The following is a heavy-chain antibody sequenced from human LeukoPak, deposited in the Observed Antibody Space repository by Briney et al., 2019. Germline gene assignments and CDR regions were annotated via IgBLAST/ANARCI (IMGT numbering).Heavy chain of an antibody. V-gene: IGHV1-2*06. Sequence: ASVKVSCKASGYTFTGYYMHWERQAPGQGLEWMGRINPNSGGTNYAQKFQGRVTMTRDTSISTAYMELSRLRSDDTAVYYCARVLITMVRGVMPDYWGQGTLVTVSS. D-gene: IGHD3-10*01. CDR1: GYTFTGYY. CDR2: INPNSGGT. J-gene: IGHJ4*02. CDR3: ARVLITMVRGVMPDY.